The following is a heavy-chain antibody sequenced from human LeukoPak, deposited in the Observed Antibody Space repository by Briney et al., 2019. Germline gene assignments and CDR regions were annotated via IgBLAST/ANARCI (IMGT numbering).Heavy chain of an antibody. J-gene: IGHJ6*03. Sequence: ASVKVSCKASGYTFTSYENTWVRQVSGQGLEWMGWMNPNSGNTDYAQKFQGRVTITRNTSISTAYMELSSLRSEDTAVYYCARRAVGNSYYYYMDVWGKGTTVTVSS. V-gene: IGHV1-8*03. CDR1: GYTFTSYE. D-gene: IGHD6-19*01. CDR2: MNPNSGNT. CDR3: ARRAVGNSYYYYMDV.